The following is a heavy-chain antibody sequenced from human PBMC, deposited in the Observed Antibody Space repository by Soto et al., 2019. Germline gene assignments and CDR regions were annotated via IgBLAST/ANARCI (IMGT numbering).Heavy chain of an antibody. CDR1: GYTFTTYA. D-gene: IGHD6-6*01. J-gene: IGHJ5*02. V-gene: IGHV1-3*01. CDR3: ARDLAARPQVNWFDP. CDR2: INAGNGNT. Sequence: KVCWKASGYTFTTYAMHWVRQAPGQRLEWMGWINAGNGNTKYSQKFQGRVTITRDTSASTAYMELSSLRSEDTAVYYCARDLAARPQVNWFDPWSQGTLVTVSS.